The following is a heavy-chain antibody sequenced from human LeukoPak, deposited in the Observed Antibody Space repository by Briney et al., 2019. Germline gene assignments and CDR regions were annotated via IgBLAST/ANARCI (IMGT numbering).Heavy chain of an antibody. V-gene: IGHV3-33*08. Sequence: GGSLRLSCAVSGFTFSGYYMSWIRQAPGKGLEWVALIWYDGSNEYYADSVKGRFTISRDNSKNTLYLRMNSLRAEDTAVYYCARAQGEQWLNYWGQGTLVTVSS. CDR1: GFTFSGYY. D-gene: IGHD6-19*01. J-gene: IGHJ4*02. CDR3: ARAQGEQWLNY. CDR2: IWYDGSNE.